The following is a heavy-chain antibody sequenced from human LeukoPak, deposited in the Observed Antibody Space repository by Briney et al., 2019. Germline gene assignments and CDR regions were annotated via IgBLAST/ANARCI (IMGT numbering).Heavy chain of an antibody. J-gene: IGHJ4*02. D-gene: IGHD1-26*01. CDR3: AKDVGKWESLHFFDY. CDR2: ISGSGAST. Sequence: GGSLRLSCLTSGFTLSTNAMSWVRQAPGKGLEWLSGISGSGASTYYADSVKGRFTISRDDSRNTLYLQMNSLRGDDTAVYYCAKDVGKWESLHFFDYWGQGNLVTVSS. V-gene: IGHV3-23*01. CDR1: GFTLSTNA.